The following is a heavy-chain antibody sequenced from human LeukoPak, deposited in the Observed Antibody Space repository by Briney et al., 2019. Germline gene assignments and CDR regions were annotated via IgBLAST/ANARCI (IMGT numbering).Heavy chain of an antibody. CDR3: ARQSRVAYCGGDCFYFDY. Sequence: SETLSLTCTVSGGSISTYYWSWIRQPPGKGLEWIGYIYYSGSTNYNPSLKSRVTMSVDTSKNQFSLKLSSVTAADTAVYFCARQSRVAYCGGDCFYFDYWGQGALATVSS. CDR2: IYYSGST. D-gene: IGHD2-21*02. J-gene: IGHJ4*02. V-gene: IGHV4-59*08. CDR1: GGSISTYY.